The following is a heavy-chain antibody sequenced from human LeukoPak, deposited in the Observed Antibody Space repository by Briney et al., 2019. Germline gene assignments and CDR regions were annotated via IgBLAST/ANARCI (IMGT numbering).Heavy chain of an antibody. D-gene: IGHD3-10*01. J-gene: IGHJ4*02. CDR2: INPSGGST. Sequence: ASVKVSCKSSGSTFTSYDMYWVRQAPGQGLEWMGIINPSGGSTSYAQKFQGRVTMTRDTSTSTVYMELSSLRSEDTAVYYCARDSGMVRGTVDYWGQGTLVTVSS. CDR1: GSTFTSYD. V-gene: IGHV1-46*01. CDR3: ARDSGMVRGTVDY.